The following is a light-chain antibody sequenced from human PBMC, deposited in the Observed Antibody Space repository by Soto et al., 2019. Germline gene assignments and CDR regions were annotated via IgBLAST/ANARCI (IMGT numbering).Light chain of an antibody. CDR2: EVS. Sequence: QSALTQPPSASRSPGQSVSISCTGISSDVGGYNYVSWYQQHPGKAPKLMIFEVSKRPSGVPDRFSGSKSGNTASLTVSGLQAEDEADYYCSSYTGSNVLFGGGTQLTVL. J-gene: IGLJ2*01. V-gene: IGLV2-8*01. CDR1: SSDVGGYNY. CDR3: SSYTGSNVL.